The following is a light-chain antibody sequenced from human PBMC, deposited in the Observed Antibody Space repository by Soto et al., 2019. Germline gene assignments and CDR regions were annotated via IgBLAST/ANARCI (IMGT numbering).Light chain of an antibody. J-gene: IGLJ1*01. Sequence: QSALTQPASVSGSPGESITISCTGTSSDVGSYNLVSWYQQHPGKAPKLMIYEGSNRPSGVSKRFSGSKSGNTASLTIYGLQAEDEADYYCCSYAGSITYVCGTGTKLTVL. CDR2: EGS. V-gene: IGLV2-23*01. CDR3: CSYAGSITYV. CDR1: SSDVGSYNL.